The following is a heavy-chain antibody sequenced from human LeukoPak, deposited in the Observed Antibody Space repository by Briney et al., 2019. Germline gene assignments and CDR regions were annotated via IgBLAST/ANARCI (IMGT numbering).Heavy chain of an antibody. V-gene: IGHV3-30*02. Sequence: GGSLRLSCAASGFTFSSYGMHWVRQAPGKGLEWVAFIRYDGSNKYYADSVKGRFTISRDNSKNTLYLQMNSLTAEDTAVYYCAKSTGIALRYYFDYWGQGTLVTVSS. CDR3: AKSTGIALRYYFDY. J-gene: IGHJ4*02. CDR2: IRYDGSNK. CDR1: GFTFSSYG. D-gene: IGHD6-13*01.